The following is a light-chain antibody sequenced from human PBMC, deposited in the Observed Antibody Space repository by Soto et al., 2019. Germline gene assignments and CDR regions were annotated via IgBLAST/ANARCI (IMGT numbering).Light chain of an antibody. CDR3: QQYGNSPWT. CDR2: GAS. V-gene: IGKV3-20*01. J-gene: IGKJ1*01. Sequence: EIVLTQSPGTLSLSPGERATLSCRASQSGSSSYLAWYQQKPGQAPRLLIYGASSRATGIPDRFSGSGSGTDFTLTISRLEPEDFAVYYCQQYGNSPWTFGQGTKVEI. CDR1: QSGSSSY.